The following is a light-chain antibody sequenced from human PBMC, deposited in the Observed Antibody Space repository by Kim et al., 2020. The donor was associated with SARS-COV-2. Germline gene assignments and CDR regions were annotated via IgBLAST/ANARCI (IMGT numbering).Light chain of an antibody. CDR3: QQYGSSPRT. V-gene: IGKV3-20*01. CDR1: QSFSVIY. Sequence: FSPGESPTLLYRAYQSFSVIYLAWYQKKPGQAPMLLIYGASSRATGIPDRFSGSGSGTDFNLTISRLEPEDFAVYYCQQYGSSPRTFGQGSKLEI. CDR2: GAS. J-gene: IGKJ2*02.